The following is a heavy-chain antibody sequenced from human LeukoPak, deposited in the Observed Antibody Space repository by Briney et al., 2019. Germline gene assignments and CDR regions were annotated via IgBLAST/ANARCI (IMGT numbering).Heavy chain of an antibody. J-gene: IGHJ3*02. CDR3: ARDLYCSSTSCTDAFDI. D-gene: IGHD2-2*01. CDR1: GFYFSSYT. Sequence: SGGSLRLSCAASGFYFSSYTMNWVRQAPGKGLEWVSAISYSSSYIYYADSVKGRFTISRDNAKNSLYLQMNTLRAGDTAVYYCARDLYCSSTSCTDAFDIWGQGTMVTASS. CDR2: ISYSSSYI. V-gene: IGHV3-21*01.